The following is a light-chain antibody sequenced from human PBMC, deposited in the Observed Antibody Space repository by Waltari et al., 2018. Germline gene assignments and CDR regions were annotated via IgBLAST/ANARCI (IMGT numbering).Light chain of an antibody. CDR3: QVWDSSSDPI. CDR2: DDT. J-gene: IGLJ2*01. CDR1: RVKSTS. Sequence: SYVLSQSPSVSVAPGQTARITCGGDRVKSTSLHWYQQKPGQPPLLVMYDDTGRPSGIPWRFSGSLSGSTATLTIRRVEAGDEADYYCQVWDSSSDPIFGGGTKLTVL. V-gene: IGLV3-21*02.